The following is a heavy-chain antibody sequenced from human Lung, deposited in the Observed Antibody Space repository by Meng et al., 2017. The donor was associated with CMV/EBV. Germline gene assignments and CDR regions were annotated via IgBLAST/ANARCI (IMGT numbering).Heavy chain of an antibody. CDR1: GDSVSGGTYS. Sequence: QVQLQESGPGLVKPSQTLSLTCTVSGDSVSGGTYSWNWIRQPAGKGLEWIGRIYTTGTTNYNPSLKSRVIISSDTSNNQFSLELTSVTAADTAVYYCARGANGFNLGFFDSWGQGRLFNVSS. J-gene: IGHJ4*02. D-gene: IGHD5-24*01. CDR2: IYTTGTT. CDR3: ARGANGFNLGFFDS. V-gene: IGHV4-61*02.